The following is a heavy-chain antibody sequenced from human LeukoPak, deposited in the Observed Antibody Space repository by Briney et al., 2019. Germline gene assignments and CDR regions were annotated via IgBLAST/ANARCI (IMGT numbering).Heavy chain of an antibody. Sequence: GGSLLLSCAASGFTVSSYEMNWVRQAPGKGPEWVSYISTSGSTIYYADSVKGRFTISRDSAKNSLYLQMNSLRAEDTAVYYCARNIWFDPRGQGTLVTVSS. CDR1: GFTVSSYE. V-gene: IGHV3-48*03. CDR3: ARNIWFDP. D-gene: IGHD2/OR15-2a*01. CDR2: ISTSGSTI. J-gene: IGHJ5*02.